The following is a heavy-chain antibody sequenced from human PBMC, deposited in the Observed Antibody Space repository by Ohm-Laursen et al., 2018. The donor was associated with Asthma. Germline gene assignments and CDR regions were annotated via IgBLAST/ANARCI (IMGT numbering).Heavy chain of an antibody. CDR1: GFTFSSYA. J-gene: IGHJ6*02. Sequence: SLRLSCAASGFTFSSYAMSWVRQAPGKGLEWVSVISANGVSSYYADSVKGRFTMSRDNSKNTLYLQMNSLRAEDTAVYYCARDLATTGYYYYYGMDAWGQGTTVTVS. CDR3: ARDLATTGYYYYYGMDA. D-gene: IGHD1-26*01. CDR2: ISANGVSS. V-gene: IGHV3-23*01.